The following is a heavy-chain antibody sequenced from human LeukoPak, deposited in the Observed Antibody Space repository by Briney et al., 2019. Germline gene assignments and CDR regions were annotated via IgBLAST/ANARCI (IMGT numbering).Heavy chain of an antibody. CDR1: GYTLTELS. D-gene: IGHD3-3*01. V-gene: IGHV1-24*01. J-gene: IGHJ4*02. Sequence: ASVKVSCKVSGYTLTELSMHWVRQAPGKGLEWMGGFDPEDGETIYAQKFQGRVTMTEDTSTDTAYMELSSLRSEDTAVYYCATDGPPGYDFWSGLYGYWGQGTLVTVSS. CDR3: ATDGPPGYDFWSGLYGY. CDR2: FDPEDGET.